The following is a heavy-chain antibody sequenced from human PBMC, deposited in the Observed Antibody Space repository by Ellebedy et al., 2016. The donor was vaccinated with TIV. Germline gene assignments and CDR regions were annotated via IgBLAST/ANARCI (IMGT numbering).Heavy chain of an antibody. CDR2: IYYSGTT. V-gene: IGHV4-31*03. CDR1: GDSISSGGYY. CDR3: VRDFHDYGVDPFDV. J-gene: IGHJ3*01. D-gene: IGHD4-17*01. Sequence: SETLSLTCSVSGDSISSGGYYWGWVRQPPGKGLEWIGHIYYSGTTYYNPSLKSRVDISVDMSENHFSLKMTSVTAADTAMYYCVRDFHDYGVDPFDVWGQGTMVTVSS.